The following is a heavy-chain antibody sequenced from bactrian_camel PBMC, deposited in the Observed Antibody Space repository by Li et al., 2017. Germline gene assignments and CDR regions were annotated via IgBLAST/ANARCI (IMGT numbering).Heavy chain of an antibody. CDR1: DHTSSINS. D-gene: IGHD7*01. Sequence: VQLVESGGGSVEAGGSLRLSCAASDHTSSINSMAWFRQAPGKEREAVATLYSDGGIAVYADSVKGRFTVSQDNAKNTFILQMQSLKPEDTAMYYCAAVAPGGRPCVSGMPAFAKNTGQGTQVTVS. V-gene: IGHV3S14*01. CDR2: LYSDGGIA. J-gene: IGHJ4*01.